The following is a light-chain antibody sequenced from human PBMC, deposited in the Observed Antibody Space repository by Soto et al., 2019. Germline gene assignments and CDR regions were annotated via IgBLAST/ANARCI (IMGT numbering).Light chain of an antibody. CDR1: QSISRY. CDR2: SAS. CDR3: QQSYSTLALT. Sequence: DIQMTQSPSSLSASVGDRVTITCRASQSISRYLNWYQQKPGKAPKLLIYSASSLQSGVPSRFSGSGSGTDFTLTISSLQPEDFATYYCQQSYSTLALTFGPGTTVDIK. V-gene: IGKV1-39*01. J-gene: IGKJ3*01.